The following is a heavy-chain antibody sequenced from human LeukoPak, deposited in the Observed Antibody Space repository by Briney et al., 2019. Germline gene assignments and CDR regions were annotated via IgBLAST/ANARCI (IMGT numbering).Heavy chain of an antibody. V-gene: IGHV4-39*01. Sequence: SETLTFAFTVSGVSISSTTYYWVWIRQPPGKGLEWIGKIDYSGYTYYSPSLKTRVTIYVDTSTNQFSLKLSSVTAADTAVYFYARRVNIGGLFHPWRQGTLVTVSS. J-gene: IGHJ5*02. CDR1: GVSISSTTYY. CDR3: ARRVNIGGLFHP. CDR2: IDYSGYT. D-gene: IGHD5-12*01.